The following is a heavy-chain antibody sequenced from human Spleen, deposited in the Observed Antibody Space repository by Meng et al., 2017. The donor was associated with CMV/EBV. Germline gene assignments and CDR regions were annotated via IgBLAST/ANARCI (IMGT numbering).Heavy chain of an antibody. Sequence: GESLKISCIVSGFTLNNYAMSWVRQAPGKGLKWVSTIDGSSGGTYYTDSVKGRFTISRDNSKNTLYLQMNSLRAEDTAVYYCAKERRHGMDVWGQGTTVTVSS. CDR1: GFTLNNYA. D-gene: IGHD6-25*01. J-gene: IGHJ6*02. CDR2: IDGSSGGT. V-gene: IGHV3-23*01. CDR3: AKERRHGMDV.